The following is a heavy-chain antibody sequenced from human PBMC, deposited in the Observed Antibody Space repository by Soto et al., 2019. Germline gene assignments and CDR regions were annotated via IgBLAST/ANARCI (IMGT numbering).Heavy chain of an antibody. CDR3: AGRDCSGTNCYYLDYYYMDV. J-gene: IGHJ6*03. V-gene: IGHV4-59*08. CDR1: GGSFSSYY. D-gene: IGHD2-2*01. Sequence: QVQLQESGPGLVRPSETLSLTCTVSGGSFSSYYWTWIPQSPGKGLEWIGYIYYSGSTDYNPSLRGRLAISIDTSKNQFSLRLNSMTAADTAVYYCAGRDCSGTNCYYLDYYYMDVWGKGTTVTVSS. CDR2: IYYSGST.